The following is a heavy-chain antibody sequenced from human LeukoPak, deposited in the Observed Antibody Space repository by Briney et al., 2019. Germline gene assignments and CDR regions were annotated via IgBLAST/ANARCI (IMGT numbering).Heavy chain of an antibody. CDR2: IYYSGST. V-gene: IGHV4-30-4*07. D-gene: IGHD3-22*01. CDR1: GGSISSGGYS. CDR3: ARNYDSSGYPTFDAFDI. J-gene: IGHJ3*02. Sequence: PSETLSLTCAVSGGSISSGGYSWSWIRQPPGKGLEWIGYIYYSGSTYYNPSLKSRVTISVDTSKNQFSLKLSSVTAADTAVYYCARNYDSSGYPTFDAFDIWGQGTMVTVSS.